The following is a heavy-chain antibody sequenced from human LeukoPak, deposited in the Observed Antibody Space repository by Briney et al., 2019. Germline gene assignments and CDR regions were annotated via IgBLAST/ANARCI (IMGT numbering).Heavy chain of an antibody. V-gene: IGHV1-18*01. CDR2: ISAYNGNT. Sequence: ASVKVSCKASGYTFTSYGISWVRQAPGQGLEWMGWISAYNGNTNYAQKLQGRVTMTTDTSTRTAYMELRSLRSDDTAVYYCARAEVELLGTVVTLPFDYWGQGTLVTVSS. J-gene: IGHJ4*02. CDR1: GYTFTSYG. CDR3: ARAEVELLGTVVTLPFDY. D-gene: IGHD4-23*01.